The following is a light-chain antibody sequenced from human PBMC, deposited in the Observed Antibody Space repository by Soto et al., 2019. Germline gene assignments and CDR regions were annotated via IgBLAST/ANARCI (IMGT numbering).Light chain of an antibody. CDR3: QQYYSYPLT. CDR1: QGISSY. CDR2: AAS. J-gene: IGKJ4*01. V-gene: IGKV1-8*01. Sequence: AIRMTQSPSSLSASTGDRVTITCRASQGISSYLAWYQQKPGKAPTLLIYAASTLHSGVPSRFSGSGSGTDFTLTISCLQSDDFATYYCQQYYSYPLTFGGGTKVEIK.